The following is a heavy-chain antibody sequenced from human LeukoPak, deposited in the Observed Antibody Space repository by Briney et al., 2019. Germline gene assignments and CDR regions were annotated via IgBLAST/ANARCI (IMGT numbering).Heavy chain of an antibody. D-gene: IGHD3-16*01. CDR3: ARDGGLGNNWFDP. J-gene: IGHJ5*01. V-gene: IGHV3-74*01. CDR2: VNGDESRT. CDR1: GFTFTSYW. Sequence: GGSLRLSCAASGFTFTSYWMHWVRQAPGKGLVWVSRVNGDESRTSYVDSVKGRFTISRDNAKNTLYLQMNSPRVEVTAVYYCARDGGLGNNWFDPWGQGALVTVSS.